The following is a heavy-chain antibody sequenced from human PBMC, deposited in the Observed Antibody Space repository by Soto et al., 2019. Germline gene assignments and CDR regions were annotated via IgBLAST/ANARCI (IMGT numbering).Heavy chain of an antibody. V-gene: IGHV4-39*01. Sequence: PSETLSLTCTVSGGSISSSSYYWGWIRQPPGKGLEWIGSIFYSGSTYYNPSLKSRVTISVDTSKNQFSLKLTSVTAADTAVYYCAILYLYGGNSGDDYWGQGTLVTVSS. CDR3: AILYLYGGNSGDDY. D-gene: IGHD2-21*02. J-gene: IGHJ4*02. CDR2: IFYSGST. CDR1: GGSISSSSYY.